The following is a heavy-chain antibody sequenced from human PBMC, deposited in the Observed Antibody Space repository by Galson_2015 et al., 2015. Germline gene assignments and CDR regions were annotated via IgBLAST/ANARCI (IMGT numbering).Heavy chain of an antibody. J-gene: IGHJ6*02. V-gene: IGHV1-69*13. CDR3: ASPPRGYSYGLNYYGMDV. D-gene: IGHD5-18*01. CDR2: IIPIFGTA. Sequence: SVKVSCKASGGTFSSYAISWVRQAPGQGLEWMGGIIPIFGTANYAQKFQGRVTITADESTSTAYMELSSLRSEDTAVYYCASPPRGYSYGLNYYGMDVWGQGTTVTVSS. CDR1: GGTFSSYA.